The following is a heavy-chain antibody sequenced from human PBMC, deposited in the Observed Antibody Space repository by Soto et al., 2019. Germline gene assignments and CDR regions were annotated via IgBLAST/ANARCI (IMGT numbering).Heavy chain of an antibody. Sequence: XESLRLSCAASGFPFNNYCMHWVRQTPGKGLMWVSRISPDGSDVGYADSVEGRFTVSRDNAKNTLYLQMHSLRAEDTAMYYCACWGNIAPVAPSDFDRWGQGTLVTVSS. J-gene: IGHJ4*02. V-gene: IGHV3-74*01. CDR3: ACWGNIAPVAPSDFDR. CDR2: ISPDGSDV. CDR1: GFPFNNYC. D-gene: IGHD3-16*01.